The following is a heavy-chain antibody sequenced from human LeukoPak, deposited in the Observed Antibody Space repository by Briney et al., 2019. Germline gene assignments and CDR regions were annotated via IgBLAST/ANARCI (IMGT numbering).Heavy chain of an antibody. V-gene: IGHV3-33*06. Sequence: PGRSLRLSCTATGFSFSNYGMHWVRQAPGKGLELVAAIWYNGNNKDYADSLKSRFTISRDNSKNTLHLQMNNLGAEDTAVYYCAKEHGSGNTYGFYIWGQGTMVTVSS. J-gene: IGHJ3*02. CDR1: GFSFSNYG. CDR2: IWYNGNNK. CDR3: AKEHGSGNTYGFYI. D-gene: IGHD3-10*01.